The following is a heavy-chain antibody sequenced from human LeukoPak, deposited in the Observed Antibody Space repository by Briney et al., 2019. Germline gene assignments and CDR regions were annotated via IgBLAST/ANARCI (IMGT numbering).Heavy chain of an antibody. V-gene: IGHV3-15*01. J-gene: IGHJ4*02. CDR1: GFTFSNAW. D-gene: IGHD3-9*01. Sequence: PGGSLRLSCAASGFTFSNAWMSWVRQAPGKGLEWVGRIKSKTDGGTTDYAAPVKGRFTISRDDSKNTLYLQMNSLKTEDTAVYYCTTDEANDILGVYWGQGTLVTVSS. CDR2: IKSKTDGGTT. CDR3: TTDEANDILGVY.